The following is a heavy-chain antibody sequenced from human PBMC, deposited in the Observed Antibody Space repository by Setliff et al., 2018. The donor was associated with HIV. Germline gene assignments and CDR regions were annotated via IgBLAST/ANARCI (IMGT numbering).Heavy chain of an antibody. J-gene: IGHJ5*02. CDR2: IYHSGST. CDR3: ASRVYYYDESRILREEGFVP. D-gene: IGHD3-22*01. Sequence: PSETLSLTCTVSGGSISSGSNYWSWIRQPPGKGLEWIGSIYHSGSTYYNPSLKSRVTISVDTSKNQFSLELSSVTAADTAVYYCASRVYYYDESRILREEGFVPWGQGTLVTVSS. CDR1: GGSISSGSNY. V-gene: IGHV4-39*07.